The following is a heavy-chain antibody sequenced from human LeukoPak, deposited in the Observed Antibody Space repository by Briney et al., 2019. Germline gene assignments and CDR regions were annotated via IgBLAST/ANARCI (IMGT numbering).Heavy chain of an antibody. J-gene: IGHJ4*02. D-gene: IGHD2-15*01. CDR2: ISISSTLI. V-gene: IGHV3-21*01. CDR1: VVTSTVDS. Sequence: RGSLRLSRAASVVTSTVDSTYSVRDTPEGRLGWGSSISISSTLIYYADSPKGRFTITRDNAKNTLYLQMNSLRAEDTAVYYCASRGIAATHYYFDYWGQGTLVTVSS. CDR3: ASRGIAATHYYFDY.